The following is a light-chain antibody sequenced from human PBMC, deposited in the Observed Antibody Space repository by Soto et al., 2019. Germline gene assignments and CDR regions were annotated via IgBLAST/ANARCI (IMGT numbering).Light chain of an antibody. CDR3: QTWGTGIHVV. J-gene: IGLJ2*01. V-gene: IGLV4-69*01. Sequence: QLVLTQSPSASAYLGASVKLTCTLSSGHSSYAIAWHQQQTEKGPRYLMKLDSDGSHTKGDAIPDRFSGSSSGAERYLTISSLQSEDEADYYCQTWGTGIHVVFGGGTKVTVL. CDR1: SGHSSYA. CDR2: LDSDGSH.